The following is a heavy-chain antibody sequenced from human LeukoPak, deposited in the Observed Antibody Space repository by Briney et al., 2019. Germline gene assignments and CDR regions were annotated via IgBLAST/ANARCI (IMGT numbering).Heavy chain of an antibody. CDR1: GGSFSGYY. CDR2: INYSGST. D-gene: IGHD6-13*01. CDR3: ARGSRSSWYSFDY. V-gene: IGHV4-34*01. J-gene: IGHJ4*02. Sequence: SETLSLTCAVYGGSFSGYYWSWIRQPPGKGLEWIGEINYSGSTNYNPSLKSRVTISVDTSKNQFSLKLSSVTAADTAVYYCARGSRSSWYSFDYWGQGTLVTVSS.